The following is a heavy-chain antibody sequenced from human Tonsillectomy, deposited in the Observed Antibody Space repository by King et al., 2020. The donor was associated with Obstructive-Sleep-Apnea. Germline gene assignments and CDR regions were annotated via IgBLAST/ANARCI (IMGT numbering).Heavy chain of an antibody. CDR3: VRDNYGDYSLFYRLDV. D-gene: IGHD4-17*01. V-gene: IGHV3-30*04. J-gene: IGHJ6*02. CDR2: VSYDENYE. CDR1: GFTFRNCA. Sequence: VQLVESGGGVVQPGRSLRLSCAASGFTFRNCALHWVRQAPGKGLEWGAVVSYDENYEYYADSVKGRFTISRDKSKNTMYLQMNSLRAEDTAIYYCVRDNYGDYSLFYRLDVWGQGTTVTVSS.